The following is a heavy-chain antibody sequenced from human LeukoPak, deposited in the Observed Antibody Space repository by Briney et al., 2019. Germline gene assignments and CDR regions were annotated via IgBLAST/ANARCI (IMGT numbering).Heavy chain of an antibody. D-gene: IGHD6-19*01. V-gene: IGHV1-18*01. CDR2: ISAYNGNT. CDR3: ARDSSGWSHFDY. Sequence: GASVKVSCKASGYTFTSYGISWVRQAPGQGLEWMGWISAYNGNTNYAQKFQGRVTITADESTSTAYMELSSLRSEDTAVYYCARDSSGWSHFDYWGQGTLVTVSS. J-gene: IGHJ4*02. CDR1: GYTFTSYG.